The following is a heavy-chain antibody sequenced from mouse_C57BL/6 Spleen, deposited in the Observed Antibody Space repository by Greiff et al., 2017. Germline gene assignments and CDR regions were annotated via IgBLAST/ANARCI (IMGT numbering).Heavy chain of an antibody. CDR3: ARQEIYYGDDEESYDFDY. D-gene: IGHD2-2*01. Sequence: DVKLVESGGGLVKPGGSLKLSCAASGFTFSDYGMHWVRQAPEKGLEWVAYISSGSSTIYYADTVKGRFTIARDNAKNTLFLQMTSLRSEDTAMYYCARQEIYYGDDEESYDFDYWGQGTTLTVSS. J-gene: IGHJ2*01. CDR2: ISSGSSTI. CDR1: GFTFSDYG. V-gene: IGHV5-17*01.